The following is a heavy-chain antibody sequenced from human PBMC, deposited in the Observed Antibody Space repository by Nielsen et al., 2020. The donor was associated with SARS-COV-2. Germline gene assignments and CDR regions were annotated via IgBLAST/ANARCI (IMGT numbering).Heavy chain of an antibody. D-gene: IGHD1-26*01. J-gene: IGHJ5*02. CDR1: GDSISSSNW. CDR3: ARLLTNTGNYFRFDP. Sequence: GSLRLSCAVSGDSISSSNWWSWVRQPPGTGLEWIGEIYHSGNTNYNPSLKSRVTISVDKSKNQFSLRLISVTAADTAVYYCARLLTNTGNYFRFDPWGQGTLVTVSS. CDR2: IYHSGNT. V-gene: IGHV4-4*02.